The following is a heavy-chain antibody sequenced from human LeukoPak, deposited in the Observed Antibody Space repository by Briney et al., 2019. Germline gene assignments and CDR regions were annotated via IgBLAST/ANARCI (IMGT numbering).Heavy chain of an antibody. D-gene: IGHD3-10*01. V-gene: IGHV4-39*01. CDR2: IYYSGNT. CDR1: GGSISSSTTYY. J-gene: IGHJ3*02. CDR3: ARSRMVGGGAFDI. Sequence: SETLSLSCTVSGGSISSSTTYYWGWIRQPPGKGLEWIGSIYYSGNTYCNPYLKSRVTISVDTSKKQFSLKLSSVTAADTAVYYCARSRMVGGGAFDIWGQGTLVTVSS.